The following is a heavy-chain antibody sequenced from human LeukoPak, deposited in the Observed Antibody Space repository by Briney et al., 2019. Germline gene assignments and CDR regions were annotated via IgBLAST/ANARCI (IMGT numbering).Heavy chain of an antibody. Sequence: PGGSLRLSCAASGFTFSIAWMSWVRQAPGKGLEWVANIKQDGSEEYYVDSVKGRFTISRDNAKNSLSLQMNSLRAEDTAVYYCATYSTGWYAKGMDVWGQGTTVTVSS. J-gene: IGHJ6*02. D-gene: IGHD6-19*01. CDR3: ATYSTGWYAKGMDV. CDR1: GFTFSIAW. CDR2: IKQDGSEE. V-gene: IGHV3-7*01.